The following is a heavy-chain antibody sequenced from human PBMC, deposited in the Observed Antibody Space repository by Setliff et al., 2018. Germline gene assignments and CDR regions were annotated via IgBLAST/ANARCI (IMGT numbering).Heavy chain of an antibody. D-gene: IGHD2-8*01. CDR3: ASDPGVHSGTWCLDS. CDR1: GDSISDNYYY. CDR2: VSFSGST. Sequence: SETLSLTCIVSGDSISDNYYYWTWIRQSPGKGLEWIGTVSFSGSTFYNPSLESRGAISLDTSRNQFSLELSSVTAADTAVYYCASDPGVHSGTWCLDSWGQGTPVTVSS. V-gene: IGHV4-39*07. J-gene: IGHJ4*02.